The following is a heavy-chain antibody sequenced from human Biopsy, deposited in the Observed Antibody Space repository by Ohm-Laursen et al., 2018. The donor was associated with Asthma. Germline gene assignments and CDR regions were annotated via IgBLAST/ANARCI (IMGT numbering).Heavy chain of an antibody. J-gene: IGHJ4*02. Sequence: VASVKVSCKSLGGTFNTYVIGWVRQAPGQGLEWMGGINSVFGTTTYPQKFQDRVTITADDSTSTAYMELSSLRSEDTAVYYCARKAGPCISRTCYSLDFWGQGTLVTVSS. D-gene: IGHD2-2*01. CDR3: ARKAGPCISRTCYSLDF. V-gene: IGHV1-69*13. CDR1: GGTFNTYV. CDR2: INSVFGTT.